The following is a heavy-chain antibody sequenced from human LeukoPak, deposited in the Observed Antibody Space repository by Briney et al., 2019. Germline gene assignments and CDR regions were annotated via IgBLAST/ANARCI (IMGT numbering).Heavy chain of an antibody. CDR1: GGSISSSSYY. Sequence: PSETLSLTCTVSGGSISSSSYYWGWIRQPPGKGLEWIGSIYYSGSTYYNPSLKSRVTISVDTSKNQFSLKLSSVTAADTAVYYCARDSYSYIFDYWGQGTLVTVSS. CDR3: ARDSYSYIFDY. CDR2: IYYSGST. D-gene: IGHD2-15*01. J-gene: IGHJ4*02. V-gene: IGHV4-39*07.